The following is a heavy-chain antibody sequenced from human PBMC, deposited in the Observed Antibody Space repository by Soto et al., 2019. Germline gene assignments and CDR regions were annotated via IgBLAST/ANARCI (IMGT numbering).Heavy chain of an antibody. CDR2: IIPIFGTA. D-gene: IGHD3-3*01. Sequence: SVKVSCKASGGTFSSYAISWVRQAPGQGLEWMGGIIPIFGTANYAQKFQGRVTITADESTSTAYMELSSLRSEDTAVYYCARVRVYDFWSGYQKYYYGMDVWGQGTTVTV. CDR1: GGTFSSYA. V-gene: IGHV1-69*13. J-gene: IGHJ6*02. CDR3: ARVRVYDFWSGYQKYYYGMDV.